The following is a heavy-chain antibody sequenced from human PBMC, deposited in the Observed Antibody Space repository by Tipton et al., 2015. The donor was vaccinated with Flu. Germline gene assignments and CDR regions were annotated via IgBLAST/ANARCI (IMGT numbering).Heavy chain of an antibody. J-gene: IGHJ4*01. D-gene: IGHD3-10*01. V-gene: IGHV4-39*07. CDR1: GGSIGSSTYY. CDR3: ARGDSHGSAVR. CDR2: IYYSGIT. Sequence: TLSLTCTVFGGSIGSSTYYWGWIRQPPGKGLEWIGTIYYSGITSYSPSLKSRVTMSLDPSKNQFSLKLTSVTVADTAVYYCARGDSHGSAVRWGQGTRVTVSS.